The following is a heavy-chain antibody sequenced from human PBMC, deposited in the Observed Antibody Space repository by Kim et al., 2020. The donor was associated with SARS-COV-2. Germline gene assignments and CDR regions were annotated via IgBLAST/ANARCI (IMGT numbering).Heavy chain of an antibody. J-gene: IGHJ4*02. V-gene: IGHV3-21*06. CDR1: GFTFTGYS. CDR2: ISSSSSYI. Sequence: GGSLRLSCAASGFTFTGYSMNWVRQAPGKGLEWVSSISSSSSYIYYADSVKGRFTISRDNAKNSLYLQMNSLRAEDTAVYYCARDLHVAQLVGRSFDYWGQGTLVTVSS. CDR3: ARDLHVAQLVGRSFDY. D-gene: IGHD6-13*01.